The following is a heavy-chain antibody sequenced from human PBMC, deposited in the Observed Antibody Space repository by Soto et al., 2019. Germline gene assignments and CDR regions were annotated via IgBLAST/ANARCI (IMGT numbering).Heavy chain of an antibody. CDR2: IWYDGSNK. V-gene: IGHV3-33*06. Sequence: GGSLRLSCAASGCTFISYGMHWVRQAPGKGLEWVAVIWYDGSNKYYADSVKGRFTISRDNSKNMLYLQMNSLRAEDTAIYYCAKDAHWAIISPTHDDWGHGTRVTVAS. CDR1: GCTFISYG. D-gene: IGHD2-2*01. J-gene: IGHJ4*01. CDR3: AKDAHWAIISPTHDD.